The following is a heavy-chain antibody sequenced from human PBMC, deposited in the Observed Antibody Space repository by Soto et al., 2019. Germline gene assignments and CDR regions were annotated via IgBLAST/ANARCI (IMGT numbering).Heavy chain of an antibody. CDR2: INSDETTT. Sequence: PGGSLRLSCAASGFSFSSYWMHWVRQAPGKGLLWVSRINSDETTTSYVDSVKGRFTISRDNAKHTLYLQMNSLRAEDTAVYYCARGLGAMTTADPWGQGTLVTVSS. CDR1: GFSFSSYW. CDR3: ARGLGAMTTADP. D-gene: IGHD4-4*01. V-gene: IGHV3-74*01. J-gene: IGHJ5*02.